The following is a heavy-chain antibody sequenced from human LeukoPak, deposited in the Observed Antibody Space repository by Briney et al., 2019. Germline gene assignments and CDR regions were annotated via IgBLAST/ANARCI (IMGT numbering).Heavy chain of an antibody. CDR1: GGSISSYY. CDR2: IYYSGST. CDR3: ARDGAVAGRDY. J-gene: IGHJ4*02. V-gene: IGHV4-59*12. Sequence: PSETLSLTCTVSGGSISSYYWNWIRQPPGKGLEWIGYIYYSGSTNYNPSLKSRVTISVDTSKNQFSLKLSSVTAADTAVYYCARDGAVAGRDYWGQGTLVTVSS. D-gene: IGHD6-19*01.